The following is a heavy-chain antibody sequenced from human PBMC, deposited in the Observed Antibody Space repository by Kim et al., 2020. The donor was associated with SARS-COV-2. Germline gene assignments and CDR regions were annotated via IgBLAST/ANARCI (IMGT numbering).Heavy chain of an antibody. CDR3: TTGLQHAFEN. CDR2: ITGSSSVI. Sequence: GGSLRLSCAASGFNFNIYSMNWVRQAPGKGLEFVSYITGSSSVIHYSDSVKGRFTISRDNDQNSLYLQMNNLRDEDTAVYFCTTGLQHAFENWGQGTLVTVSS. J-gene: IGHJ4*02. CDR1: GFNFNIYS. V-gene: IGHV3-48*02. D-gene: IGHD4-4*01.